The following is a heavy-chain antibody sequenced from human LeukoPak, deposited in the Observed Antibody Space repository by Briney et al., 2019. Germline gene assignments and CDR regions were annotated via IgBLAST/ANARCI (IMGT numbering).Heavy chain of an antibody. CDR2: IHYSGST. V-gene: IGHV4-31*03. CDR3: ARGRLVAARPFYYFDY. CDR1: GGSISSGDYY. D-gene: IGHD6-6*01. J-gene: IGHJ4*02. Sequence: KPSETLSLTCSVSGGSISSGDYYWSWIRQHPGKGLEWIGYIHYSGSTYYNPSLKSRIIISVATSKNQFSLRLSSVTAADTAVYYCARGRLVAARPFYYFDYWGQGTLVTVSS.